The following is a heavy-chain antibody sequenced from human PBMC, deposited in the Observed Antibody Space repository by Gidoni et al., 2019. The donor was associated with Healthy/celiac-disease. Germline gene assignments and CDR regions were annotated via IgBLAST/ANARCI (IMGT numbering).Heavy chain of an antibody. CDR2: IYTSGSP. CDR1: GGSLSSGRYY. J-gene: IGHJ5*02. CDR3: ARDKDYYGSGSYWFDP. V-gene: IGHV4-61*02. D-gene: IGHD3-10*01. Sequence: QVKLQESGPGLVKPSQTLSLTCTVSGGSLSSGRYYWRWIRQPAGKGLEWIGRIYTSGSPNYNPSLKSRVTISVDTSKTQFSLKLSSVTAADTAVYYCARDKDYYGSGSYWFDPWGQGTLVTVSS.